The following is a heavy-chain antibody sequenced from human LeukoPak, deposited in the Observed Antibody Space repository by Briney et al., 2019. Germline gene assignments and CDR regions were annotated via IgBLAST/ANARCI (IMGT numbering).Heavy chain of an antibody. V-gene: IGHV4-34*01. CDR2: INHSGST. CDR3: APGLLYDSSGYYSSDAFDI. J-gene: IGHJ3*02. D-gene: IGHD3-22*01. CDR1: GGSFSGYY. Sequence: PTQITFLTCADNGGSFSGYYWSWTRQPPGKGLEWIGEINHSGSTNYNPSLKSRVTISVDTSKNQFFLKLSSVTAADTAVYYCAPGLLYDSSGYYSSDAFDIWGQGTMVTVSS.